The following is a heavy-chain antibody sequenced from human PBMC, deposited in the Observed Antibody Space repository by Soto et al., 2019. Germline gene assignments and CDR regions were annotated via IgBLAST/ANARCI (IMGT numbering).Heavy chain of an antibody. Sequence: QVQLVQSGAEVKKPGASVKVSCKASGYTFTSYGISWVRQAPGQGLEWMGWISAYNGNTNYAQKLQGRVTMTTDTSTSTAYMELRSLRSDDTAVYYCASFVIGWYKEGSDAFDIWGQGTMVTVSS. CDR1: GYTFTSYG. J-gene: IGHJ3*02. CDR3: ASFVIGWYKEGSDAFDI. V-gene: IGHV1-18*01. CDR2: ISAYNGNT. D-gene: IGHD6-19*01.